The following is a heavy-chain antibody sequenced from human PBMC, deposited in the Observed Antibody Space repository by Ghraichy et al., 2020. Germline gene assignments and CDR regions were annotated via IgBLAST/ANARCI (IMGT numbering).Heavy chain of an antibody. CDR1: GGSVSSGSHH. CDR3: ARVMTSYCGGDCYSHYFDF. D-gene: IGHD2-21*02. CDR2: IYHTGST. J-gene: IGHJ4*02. Sequence: SETLSLTCTVSGGSVSSGSHHWSWIRPPPGKGLEWIGSIYHTGSTNYNPSLKSRVTISVDTSKNQFSLKLRTVTAADTAVYYCARVMTSYCGGDCYSHYFDFWGQGTLVTASS. V-gene: IGHV4-61*01.